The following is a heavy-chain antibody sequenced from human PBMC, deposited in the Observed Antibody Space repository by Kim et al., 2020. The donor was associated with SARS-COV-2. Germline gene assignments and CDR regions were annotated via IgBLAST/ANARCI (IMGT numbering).Heavy chain of an antibody. V-gene: IGHV3-74*01. CDR1: GFTFRSSW. CDR2: VSGDAGTT. D-gene: IGHD1-1*01. Sequence: GSLRLSCAASGFTFRSSWIIFFFQFLFNLLVWVSRVSGDAGTTNYADSVKGRFTIARDNFEDTVYLQMNSLRGDDTAVYYCAIGMFRNGVDVWGQGTPVTVSS. J-gene: IGHJ6*02. CDR3: AIGMFRNGVDV.